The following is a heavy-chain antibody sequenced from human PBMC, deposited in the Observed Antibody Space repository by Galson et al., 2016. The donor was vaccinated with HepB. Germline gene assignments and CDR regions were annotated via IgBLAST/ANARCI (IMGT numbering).Heavy chain of an antibody. CDR2: VRGGPDAGTP. Sequence: SLRLSCAASGFTFNNAWMSWVRQAPGKGPEWVGRVRGGPDAGTPDYAAPVKGRFTISRDNSKSMFYLQMNSLKTEDTAVYYCTTHIVATNYYFDYWGRGTLVTVSS. D-gene: IGHD5-12*01. CDR3: TTHIVATNYYFDY. V-gene: IGHV3-15*05. CDR1: GFTFNNAW. J-gene: IGHJ4*02.